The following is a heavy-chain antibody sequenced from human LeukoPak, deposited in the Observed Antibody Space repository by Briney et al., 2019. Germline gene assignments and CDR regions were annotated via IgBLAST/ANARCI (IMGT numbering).Heavy chain of an antibody. CDR3: ARAHPIQLWLDY. J-gene: IGHJ4*02. V-gene: IGHV1-69*13. CDR1: GGTFSSYA. Sequence: ASVKVSCKASGGTFSSYAISWVRQAPGQGLEWMGGIIPIFGTANYAQKFQGRVTITADESTSTAYMELSSLRSEDTAVYYCARAHPIQLWLDYWGQGTLVTVSS. CDR2: IIPIFGTA. D-gene: IGHD5-18*01.